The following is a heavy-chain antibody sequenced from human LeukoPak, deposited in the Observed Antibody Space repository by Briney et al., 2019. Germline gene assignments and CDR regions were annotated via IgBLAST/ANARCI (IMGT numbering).Heavy chain of an antibody. CDR1: GFTFSSYW. Sequence: GGSLRLSCAASGFTFSSYWMHWVRQAPGKGLVWVSHINTDGSNTRYADSAKGRFTISRDNAKNTLYLQMNSLRDEDTAVYYCAKAPSIAAAGTFDYWGQGTLVTVSS. D-gene: IGHD6-13*01. CDR2: INTDGSNT. CDR3: AKAPSIAAAGTFDY. J-gene: IGHJ4*02. V-gene: IGHV3-74*01.